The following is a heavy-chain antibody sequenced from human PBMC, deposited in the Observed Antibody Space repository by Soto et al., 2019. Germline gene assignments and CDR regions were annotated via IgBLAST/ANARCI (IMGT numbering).Heavy chain of an antibody. Sequence: EVQLLESGGGLVQPGGSLRLSCTASGFTFSKLAITWVRQAPGKGLEWVSTIDAGGGSTHYADSVKGRFTISRDNSKNTLYLQMNSLRAEDTAVYYCAILNAASGSYWGQGSLITVSS. CDR3: AILNAASGSY. V-gene: IGHV3-23*01. CDR2: IDAGGGST. J-gene: IGHJ4*02. D-gene: IGHD6-25*01. CDR1: GFTFSKLA.